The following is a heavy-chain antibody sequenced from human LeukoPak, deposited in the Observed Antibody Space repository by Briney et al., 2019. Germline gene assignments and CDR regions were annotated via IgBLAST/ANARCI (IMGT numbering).Heavy chain of an antibody. D-gene: IGHD3-22*01. Sequence: SVKVSCKASGGTFSSYAISWVRQAPGQGLEWMGGIIPIFGTANYAQKFQGRVTITADESTSTAYMELSSLRSEDTAVYYCARAYYDSSGYYYDWLGAFDIWGQGTMVTVSS. J-gene: IGHJ3*02. CDR3: ARAYYDSSGYYYDWLGAFDI. V-gene: IGHV1-69*13. CDR2: IIPIFGTA. CDR1: GGTFSSYA.